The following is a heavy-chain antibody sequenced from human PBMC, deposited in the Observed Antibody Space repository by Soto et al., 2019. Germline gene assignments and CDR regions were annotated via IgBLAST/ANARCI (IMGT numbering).Heavy chain of an antibody. J-gene: IGHJ6*02. D-gene: IGHD1-1*01. CDR1: GFTFSTYA. CDR2: ISGSGGSI. V-gene: IGHV3-23*01. CDR3: VKGYWKGDV. Sequence: EVQLLESGGGLVQPGGSLRLSCAASGFTFSTYAMNWVRQAPGHGLEWVSAISGSGGSIHYADSVKGRFTISRDNSKKKLYLQMNSLRDEDTAVYHCVKGYWKGDVWGQGTTVTVSS.